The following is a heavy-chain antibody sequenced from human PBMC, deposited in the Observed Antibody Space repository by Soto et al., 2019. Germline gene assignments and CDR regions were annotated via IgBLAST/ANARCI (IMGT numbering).Heavy chain of an antibody. CDR3: AREKKYYDFWSGYLGDSGFDY. CDR1: GGTVSSYG. CDR2: IIPVFGTA. Sequence: SVKVSCKASGGTVSSYGINWVRQAPGQGLEWMGGIIPVFGTANYAQKFQGRVTITADESTSTTYMELSSLRSEDTAVYYCAREKKYYDFWSGYLGDSGFDYWGQGTLVTVSS. J-gene: IGHJ4*02. D-gene: IGHD3-3*01. V-gene: IGHV1-69*13.